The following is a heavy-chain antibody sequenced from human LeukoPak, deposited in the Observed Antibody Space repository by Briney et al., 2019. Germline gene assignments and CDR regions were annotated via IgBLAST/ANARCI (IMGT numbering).Heavy chain of an antibody. Sequence: GGSLRLSCAVSGFTLDDYAMHWVRHTPGKGLEGVSGISWNSGNISYADFVGGRFTISRDNAKNSLSLQMNSLSDEDTAVYYCAKDAYGGATFFYYMDVWGKGTTVTVSS. V-gene: IGHV3-9*01. J-gene: IGHJ6*03. CDR1: GFTLDDYA. CDR2: ISWNSGNI. CDR3: AKDAYGGATFFYYMDV. D-gene: IGHD2/OR15-2a*01.